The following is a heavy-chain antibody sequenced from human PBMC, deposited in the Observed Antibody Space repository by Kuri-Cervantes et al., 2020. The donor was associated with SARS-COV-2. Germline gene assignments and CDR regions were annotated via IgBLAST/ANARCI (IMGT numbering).Heavy chain of an antibody. Sequence: GGSLRLSCAASGFTFSSYAMSWVRQAPGKGLEWVSAISGSGGSTYYADSVKGRFTISRDNSKNTLYLQMNSLRAEDTAVYYCASKTYYYDSSGYYPDHSWYFDLWGRGTLVTVSS. V-gene: IGHV3-23*01. CDR3: ASKTYYYDSSGYYPDHSWYFDL. D-gene: IGHD3-22*01. J-gene: IGHJ2*01. CDR1: GFTFSSYA. CDR2: ISGSGGST.